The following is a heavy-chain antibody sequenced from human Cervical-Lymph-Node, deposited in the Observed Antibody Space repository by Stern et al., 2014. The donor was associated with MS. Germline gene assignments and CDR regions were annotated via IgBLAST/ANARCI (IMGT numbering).Heavy chain of an antibody. CDR3: ARQGTPFDY. J-gene: IGHJ4*02. V-gene: IGHV4-39*01. Sequence: QVQLQESGPGLVKPSETLSLTCTVSGGSISSSSYYWGWIRQPPGKGLEWIGSIYYSGSTYYNPSLKSRVTISVATSKNHFPLKLTSGTAADTAVYYCARQGTPFDYWGQGTLVTVSS. CDR2: IYYSGST. CDR1: GGSISSSSYY.